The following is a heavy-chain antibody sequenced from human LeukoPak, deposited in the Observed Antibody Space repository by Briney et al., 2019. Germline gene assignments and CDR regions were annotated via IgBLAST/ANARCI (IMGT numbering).Heavy chain of an antibody. Sequence: PGGFLRLSCAASGFTFSSYGMHWVRQAPGKGLEWVAVISYDGSNKYYADSVKGRFTISRDNSKNTLYLQMNSLRAEDTAVYYCAKAAGYYDSSGYFWGQGTLVTASS. CDR3: AKAAGYYDSSGYF. D-gene: IGHD3-22*01. J-gene: IGHJ4*02. CDR1: GFTFSSYG. CDR2: ISYDGSNK. V-gene: IGHV3-30*18.